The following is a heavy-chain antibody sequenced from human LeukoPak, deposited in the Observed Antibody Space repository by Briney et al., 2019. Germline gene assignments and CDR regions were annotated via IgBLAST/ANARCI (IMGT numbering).Heavy chain of an antibody. V-gene: IGHV3-11*01. J-gene: IGHJ3*02. CDR2: ISSSGSTI. D-gene: IGHD6-13*01. CDR1: GFTFSDYY. Sequence: GGSLRLSCAASGFTFSDYYMSWIRQAPGKGLEWVSCISSSGSTIYYADSVKGRFTISRDNAKNSLYLQMNSLRAEDTAVYYCARGCLLWYSSRNDAFDIWGQGTMVIVSS. CDR3: ARGCLLWYSSRNDAFDI.